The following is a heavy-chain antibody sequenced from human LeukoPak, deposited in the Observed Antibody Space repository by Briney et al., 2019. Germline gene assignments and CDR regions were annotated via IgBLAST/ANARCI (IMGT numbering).Heavy chain of an antibody. V-gene: IGHV4-30-2*03. J-gene: IGHJ4*02. CDR1: GGSISSGGYS. CDR2: IYHSGST. CDR3: ARRDESAWGRLDY. D-gene: IGHD7-27*01. Sequence: SETLSLTCAVSGGSISSGGYSWNWIRQPPGKGLEWIGYIYHSGSTFYNPSLESRVTISVDTSKNQFSLKLSSVTAADTAVYYCARRDESAWGRLDYWGQGTLVTVSS.